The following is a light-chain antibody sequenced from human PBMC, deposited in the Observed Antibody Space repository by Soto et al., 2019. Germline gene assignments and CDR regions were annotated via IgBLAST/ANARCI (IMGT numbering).Light chain of an antibody. CDR1: QSVSSY. Sequence: EIVLTQSPATLSLSPWERATLSCRASQSVSSYLAWYQQKPGQAPRLLIYDASNRATGIPARFSGSGSGTDFTLTISSLEPEDFAVYYCQQRSNWHLTFGGGTKVDI. V-gene: IGKV3-11*01. CDR2: DAS. J-gene: IGKJ4*01. CDR3: QQRSNWHLT.